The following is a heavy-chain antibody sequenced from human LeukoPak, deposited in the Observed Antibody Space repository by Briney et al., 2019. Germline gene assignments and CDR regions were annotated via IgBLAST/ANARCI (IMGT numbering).Heavy chain of an antibody. J-gene: IGHJ3*02. Sequence: PGGSLRLSCAASGFTVSSNYMSWVRQAPGKGLEWVSVLYSGGSTYYADSVKGRFTISRDNSKNTLYLQMNSLRAEDTAVYYCAFNSIAAAGRRGTDAFDIWGQGTMVTVSS. CDR2: LYSGGST. D-gene: IGHD6-13*01. CDR1: GFTVSSNY. V-gene: IGHV3-53*01. CDR3: AFNSIAAAGRRGTDAFDI.